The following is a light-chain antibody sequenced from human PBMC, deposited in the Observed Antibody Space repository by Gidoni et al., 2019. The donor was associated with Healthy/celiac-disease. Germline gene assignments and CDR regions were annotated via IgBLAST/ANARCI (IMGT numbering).Light chain of an antibody. CDR2: KAS. V-gene: IGKV1-5*03. J-gene: IGKJ2*01. CDR1: QSISSW. CDR3: QQYNSSPYT. Sequence: DIQMPQSPSTLSASVGDRVTIPCRASQSISSWLAWYQQKPGKAPKLLIYKASSLESGVPSRFSGSGSGTEFTLTISSLQPDDFATYYCQQYNSSPYTFXQXTKLXIK.